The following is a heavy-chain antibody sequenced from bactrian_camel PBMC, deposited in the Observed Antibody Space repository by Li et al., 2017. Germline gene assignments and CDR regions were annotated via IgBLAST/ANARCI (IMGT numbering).Heavy chain of an antibody. V-gene: IGHV3S53*01. CDR1: ATALMY. Sequence: HVQLVESGGGSAQPGGSLTLSCSASATALMYMGWFRQAPGKEREAVAGISTSGGSAMYSDSVMGRYTFSKDNTKNALYLQMNSLKPEDTAMYFCAAARLSFCSRDRRGFDYWGQGTQVTVS. J-gene: IGHJ6*01. CDR2: ISTSGGSA. CDR3: AAARLSFCSRDRRGFDY.